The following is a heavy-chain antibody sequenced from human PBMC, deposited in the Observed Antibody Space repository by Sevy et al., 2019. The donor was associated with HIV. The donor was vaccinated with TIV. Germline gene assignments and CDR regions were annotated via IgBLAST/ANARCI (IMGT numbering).Heavy chain of an antibody. D-gene: IGHD6-6*01. V-gene: IGHV1-18*01. CDR2: ISAYNGNT. J-gene: IGHJ4*02. CDR3: ARVGIAARDDYYFDY. Sequence: ASGKVSCKASGYTFTSYGISWVRQAPGQGLEWMGWISAYNGNTNYAQKLQGRVTMTTDTSTSTAYMELRSLRSDDTAVYYCARVGIAARDDYYFDYWGQGTLVTVSS. CDR1: GYTFTSYG.